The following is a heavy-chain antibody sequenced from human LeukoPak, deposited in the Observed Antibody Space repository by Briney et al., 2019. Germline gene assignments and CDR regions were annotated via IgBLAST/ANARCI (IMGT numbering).Heavy chain of an antibody. Sequence: PGGSLRLSCAASGFTFSSYWMHWVRQAPGKGLVWVSRINSDGSSTSYADSVKGRFTISRDNAKNTLYLQMNSLRAEDTAVYYCAREQDLFGELLPRNAFDIWGQGRMVTVSS. J-gene: IGHJ3*02. D-gene: IGHD3-10*02. V-gene: IGHV3-74*01. CDR1: GFTFSSYW. CDR3: AREQDLFGELLPRNAFDI. CDR2: INSDGSST.